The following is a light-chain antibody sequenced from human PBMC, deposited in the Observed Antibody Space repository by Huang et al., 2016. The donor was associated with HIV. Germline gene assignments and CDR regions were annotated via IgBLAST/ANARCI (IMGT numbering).Light chain of an antibody. J-gene: IGKJ4*01. CDR1: QSVGVD. V-gene: IGKV3-11*01. Sequence: EFVFTHSLPTLSLSLWDRASLHCRASQSVGVDLAWYQQKPGQATRLLIFEASNRATGVTDRFSGSGSETDFTLTIDSLQPDDFAIYYCQQRTKWPPVLTFGGGTRVEIK. CDR2: EAS. CDR3: QQRTKWPPVLT.